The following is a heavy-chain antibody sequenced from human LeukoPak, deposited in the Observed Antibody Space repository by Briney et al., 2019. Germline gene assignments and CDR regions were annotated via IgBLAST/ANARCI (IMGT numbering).Heavy chain of an antibody. V-gene: IGHV1-18*01. CDR2: ISAYNGNT. CDR1: GYTFTSYG. CDR3: ARAARVTMIVVVKDFDY. D-gene: IGHD3-22*01. Sequence: ASVKVSCKASGYTFTSYGISWVRQAPGQGVEWMGWISAYNGNTNYAQKLQGRVTMTPDTSTSTACMELRNLRSDDTAVYYCARAARVTMIVVVKDFDYWGQGTLVTVSS. J-gene: IGHJ4*02.